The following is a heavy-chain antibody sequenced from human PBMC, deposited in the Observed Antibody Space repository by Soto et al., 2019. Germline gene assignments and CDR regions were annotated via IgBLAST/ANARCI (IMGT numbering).Heavy chain of an antibody. D-gene: IGHD4-17*01. J-gene: IGHJ4*02. CDR3: AVDYGGNSFDY. CDR1: GTSISIYY. CDR2: IYASIYASGST. Sequence: SSETLSLTCTVSGTSISIYYWSWVRQPAGKGLEWIGRIYASIYASGSTNYNPSLKSRVTMSVDTSKNQFSLKMKSVTAADTAVYYCAVDYGGNSFDYWGQGTLVTVSS. V-gene: IGHV4-4*07.